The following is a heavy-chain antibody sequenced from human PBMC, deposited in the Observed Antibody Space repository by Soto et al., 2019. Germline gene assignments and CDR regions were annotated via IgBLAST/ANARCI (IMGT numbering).Heavy chain of an antibody. CDR3: ARLGSVWDVPPFDY. D-gene: IGHD3-16*01. J-gene: IGHJ4*02. CDR1: GGAFSSYA. V-gene: IGHV1-69*13. CDR2: IIPIFGTA. Sequence: ASVKVSCKASGGAFSSYAISWVRQATGQGLEWMGGIIPIFGTANYAQKFQGRVTITADESTSTAYMELSSLRSEDTAVYYCARLGSVWDVPPFDYWGQGTLVTVSS.